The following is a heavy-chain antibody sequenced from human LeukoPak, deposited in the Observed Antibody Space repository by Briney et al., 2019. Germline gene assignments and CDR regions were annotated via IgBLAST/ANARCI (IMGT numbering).Heavy chain of an antibody. D-gene: IGHD5-12*01. CDR1: GFTFSSYW. V-gene: IGHV3-7*01. Sequence: GGSLRLSCAASGFTFSSYWMSWVRQAPGKGLEWVVNINQDGSEKYYVDSVKGRFTISRDNAKNSLYLQMNSLRAEDTAVYYCARKRDGYYFDYWGQGTLVTVSS. CDR2: INQDGSEK. J-gene: IGHJ4*02. CDR3: ARKRDGYYFDY.